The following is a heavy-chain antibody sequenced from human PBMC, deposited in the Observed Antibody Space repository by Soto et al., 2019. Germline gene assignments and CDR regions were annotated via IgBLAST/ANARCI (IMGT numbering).Heavy chain of an antibody. D-gene: IGHD3-3*01. Sequence: QVQLVESGGGVVQPGRSLRLSCAASGFTFSSYGMHWVRQAPGKGLEWVAVISYDGSNKYYADSVKGRFTISRDNSKNTQYLQMTSLRAEDTAVYYCAKDREWAGWFDPWGQGTLVTVSS. V-gene: IGHV3-30*18. CDR2: ISYDGSNK. CDR3: AKDREWAGWFDP. CDR1: GFTFSSYG. J-gene: IGHJ5*02.